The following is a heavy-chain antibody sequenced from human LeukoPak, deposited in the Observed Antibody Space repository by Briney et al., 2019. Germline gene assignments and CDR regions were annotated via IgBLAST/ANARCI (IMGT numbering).Heavy chain of an antibody. CDR3: AGEQWFRWEY. CDR1: GFTVTDYY. D-gene: IGHD3-22*01. CDR2: ISTPHNLI. J-gene: IGHJ4*02. V-gene: IGHV3-11*01. Sequence: GGSLRLSCAASGFTVTDYYMNWIRRAPGKGLEWVSYISTPHNLIKYADSVKGRFTISMDSGKNSVHLQLNSLRAEDTAVYYCAGEQWFRWEYWGQGVLVTVSS.